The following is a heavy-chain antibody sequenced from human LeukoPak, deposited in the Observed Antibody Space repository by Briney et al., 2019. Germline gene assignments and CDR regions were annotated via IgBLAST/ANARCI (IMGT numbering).Heavy chain of an antibody. D-gene: IGHD4-17*01. J-gene: IGHJ4*02. CDR2: ISGSGGST. V-gene: IGHV3-23*01. CDR3: AKEGRDYGYFDY. Sequence: PGGSLRLSCAASGFTFSSNAMSWVRQAPGKGLEWVSAISGSGGSTYYADSVKGRFTISRHNSKNTLFLRMNSLRAEDTAVYYCAKEGRDYGYFDYWGQGILVTVSS. CDR1: GFTFSSNA.